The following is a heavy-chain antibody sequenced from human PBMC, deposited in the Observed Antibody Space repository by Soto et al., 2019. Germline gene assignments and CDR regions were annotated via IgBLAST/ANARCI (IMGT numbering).Heavy chain of an antibody. J-gene: IGHJ4*02. CDR2: IIPIFGTA. Sequence: SVKVSCKASGGTFSSYAISWVRQAPGQGLEWMGGIIPIFGTANYAQKFQGRVTITADESTSTAYMELSSLRSEDTAVYYCASDRSGSYYGFDYWGQGPLVTVSS. D-gene: IGHD1-26*01. V-gene: IGHV1-69*13. CDR1: GGTFSSYA. CDR3: ASDRSGSYYGFDY.